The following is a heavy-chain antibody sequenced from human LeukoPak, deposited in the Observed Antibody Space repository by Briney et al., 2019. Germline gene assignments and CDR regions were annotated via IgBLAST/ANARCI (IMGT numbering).Heavy chain of an antibody. CDR2: INHSGSA. D-gene: IGHD3-9*01. V-gene: IGHV4-34*01. Sequence: SETLSLTCAVYGGSFSGYYWSWIRQPPGKGLEWIGEINHSGSANYNPSLKSRVTISVDTSKNQFSLKLSSVTAADTAVYYCARSISTGLWPFDIWGQGTMVTVSS. CDR1: GGSFSGYY. J-gene: IGHJ3*02. CDR3: ARSISTGLWPFDI.